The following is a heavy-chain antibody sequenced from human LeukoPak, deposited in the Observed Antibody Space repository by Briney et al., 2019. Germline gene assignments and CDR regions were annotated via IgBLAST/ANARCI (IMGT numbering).Heavy chain of an antibody. CDR2: IYSGGST. CDR3: SRANCSGGSCYRLWAFDI. D-gene: IGHD2-15*01. V-gene: IGHV3-53*01. J-gene: IGHJ3*02. Sequence: GGSLRLSCAASGXTVSSNYMSWVRQAPGKGLEWVSVIYSGGSTYNADSVKGRFTISRDNPKNTLYLQMNSLRAEDTAVYYCSRANCSGGSCYRLWAFDIWGQGTMVTVSS. CDR1: GXTVSSNY.